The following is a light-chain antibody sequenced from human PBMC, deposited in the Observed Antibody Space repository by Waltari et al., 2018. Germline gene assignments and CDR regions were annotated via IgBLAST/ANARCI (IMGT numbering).Light chain of an antibody. V-gene: IGKV1-6*01. CDR1: QDHGNE. CDR2: AAS. CDR3: LQDYISPWT. J-gene: IGKJ1*01. Sequence: AIQMTQSPSSLSASVGDSLTITCRASQDHGNEFGWYQQKPGKSPNLLIYAASTYQSGVPSSFSGSGSGTDFTLTISSLQPEDFATYYCLQDYISPWTFGQGTKVEI.